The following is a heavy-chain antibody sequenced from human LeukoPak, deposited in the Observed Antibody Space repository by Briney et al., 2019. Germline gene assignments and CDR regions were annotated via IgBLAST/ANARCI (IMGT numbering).Heavy chain of an antibody. J-gene: IGHJ4*02. CDR2: ISSSSSTI. D-gene: IGHD3-3*01. CDR3: ARRKNYDF. V-gene: IGHV3-48*01. Sequence: GGSLRLSCVASGFTFSSYSMNWVRQAPGKGLEWVSYISSSSSTIYYADSVKGRFTISRDNAKNSLYLQMSSLRAEDTAVYYCARRKNYDFWGQGTLVTVSS. CDR1: GFTFSSYS.